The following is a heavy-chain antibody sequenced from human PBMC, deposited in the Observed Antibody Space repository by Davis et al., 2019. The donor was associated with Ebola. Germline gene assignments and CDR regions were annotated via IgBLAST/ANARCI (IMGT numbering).Heavy chain of an antibody. CDR2: IYYSGST. D-gene: IGHD3-22*01. CDR1: GGSISSYY. Sequence: SETLSLTCTVSGGSISSYYWGWIRQPPGKGLEWIGSIYYSGSTYYNPSLKSRVTISVDTSKNQFSLKLSSVTAADTAVYYCARLVTYYYDSSGYYVAGYFDYWGQGTLVTVSS. V-gene: IGHV4-39*01. J-gene: IGHJ4*02. CDR3: ARLVTYYYDSSGYYVAGYFDY.